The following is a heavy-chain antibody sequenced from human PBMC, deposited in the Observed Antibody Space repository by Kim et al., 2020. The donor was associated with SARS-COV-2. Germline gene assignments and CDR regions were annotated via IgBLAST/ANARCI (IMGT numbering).Heavy chain of an antibody. V-gene: IGHV3-21*01. J-gene: IGHJ5*02. Sequence: YAGSVKGRFTISRDNAKNSLYLQMNSLRAEDTAVYYCARGYCSGGSCYDPWGQGTLVTVSS. CDR3: ARGYCSGGSCYDP. D-gene: IGHD2-15*01.